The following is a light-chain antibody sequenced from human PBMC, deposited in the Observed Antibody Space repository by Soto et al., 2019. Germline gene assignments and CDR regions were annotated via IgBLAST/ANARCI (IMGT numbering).Light chain of an antibody. V-gene: IGKV3-11*01. CDR3: QQLSNWPGIT. CDR2: DAS. J-gene: IGKJ5*01. Sequence: EIVLTQSPATLSLSPGERATLSCRASQSVSSYLAWYQQKTGQAPRILIYDASNRATGIPARFSGSGSGTDFTLNISSLEPEDFAFYYCQQLSNWPGITFGQGTRLEIK. CDR1: QSVSSY.